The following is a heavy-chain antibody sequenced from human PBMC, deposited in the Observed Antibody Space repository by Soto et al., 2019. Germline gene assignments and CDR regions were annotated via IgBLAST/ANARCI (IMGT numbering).Heavy chain of an antibody. J-gene: IGHJ6*02. D-gene: IGHD3-10*01. CDR1: GFPFSSYC. CDR3: AKTYYYGSGSYRSYYYYGMDV. Sequence: GGSLSLSCAASGFPFSSYCMHWVRQAPGKGLEWVAVISYDGSNKYYADSVKGRFTISRDNSKNTLYLQMNSLRAEDTAVYYCAKTYYYGSGSYRSYYYYGMDVWGQGTTVTVSS. CDR2: ISYDGSNK. V-gene: IGHV3-30*18.